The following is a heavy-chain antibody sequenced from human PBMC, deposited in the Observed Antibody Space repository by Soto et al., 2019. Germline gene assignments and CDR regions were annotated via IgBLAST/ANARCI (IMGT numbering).Heavy chain of an antibody. Sequence: SETLSLTCAVYGGSFSGYYWSWIRQPPGKGLEWIGEINHSGSTNYNPSLKSRVTISVDTSKNQFSLKLSSVTAADTAVYYCARGFFSRDVVVTAIDYWGPGTLVTVSS. CDR1: GGSFSGYY. V-gene: IGHV4-34*01. CDR3: ARGFFSRDVVVTAIDY. D-gene: IGHD2-21*02. CDR2: INHSGST. J-gene: IGHJ4*02.